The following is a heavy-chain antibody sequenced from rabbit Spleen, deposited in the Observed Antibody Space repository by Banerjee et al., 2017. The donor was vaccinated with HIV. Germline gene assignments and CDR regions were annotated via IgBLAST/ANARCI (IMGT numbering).Heavy chain of an antibody. D-gene: IGHD1-1*01. CDR1: GFTISSNY. CDR2: IDPIFGTT. V-gene: IGHV1S7*01. Sequence: QLVESRGGLVTPGGSLKLSCKASGFTISSNYWMNWVRQAPGKGLEWIGYIDPIFGTTSYASWVNGRFTISSDNAQNTVDLQMNSLTAADTATYFCAREDVGGSVSLWGPGTLVTVS. J-gene: IGHJ4*01. CDR3: AREDVGGSVSL.